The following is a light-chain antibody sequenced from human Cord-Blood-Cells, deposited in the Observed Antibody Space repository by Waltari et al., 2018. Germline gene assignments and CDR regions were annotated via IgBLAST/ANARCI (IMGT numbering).Light chain of an antibody. J-gene: IGLJ3*02. CDR3: CSYAGSSTYWV. CDR1: SSDVGSYNL. CDR2: EGS. V-gene: IGLV2-23*01. Sequence: QSALTQPASVSGSPGQSITISCTGTSSDVGSYNLVSWYQQHPGKAPKLMIYEGSKRPSGVSNSFSGSKSGNTASLTSSGLQAEDEADYYCCSYAGSSTYWVFGGGTKLTVL.